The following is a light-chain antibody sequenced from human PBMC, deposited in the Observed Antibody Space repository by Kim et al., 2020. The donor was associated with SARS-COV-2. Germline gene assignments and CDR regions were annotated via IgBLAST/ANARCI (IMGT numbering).Light chain of an antibody. CDR1: QSPLYSNGFNY. CDR3: MQTLQTPRT. V-gene: IGKV2-28*01. CDR2: LGS. J-gene: IGKJ2*01. Sequence: DIVMTQSPLSLSVTPGEPASISCRSSQSPLYSNGFNYLDWYLQKPGLSPQLLIYLGSNRASGAPDRFSGSGSGTDFTLKISRVEAEDVGVYYCMQTLQTPRTFGQGTKLEI.